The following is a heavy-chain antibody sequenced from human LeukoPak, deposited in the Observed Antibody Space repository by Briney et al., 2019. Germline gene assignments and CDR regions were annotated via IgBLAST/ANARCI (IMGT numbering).Heavy chain of an antibody. J-gene: IGHJ5*02. Sequence: ASVKVSCKASGYTFTGYYIHWVRRAPGQGLEWMGWINPNSGGTSYAQKFQGRVTMTRDTSITTAYMELSRLRSDDTAVYYCARVPCLTTTCSPINWFDPWGQGTLVTVSS. CDR3: ARVPCLTTTCSPINWFDP. CDR1: GYTFTGYY. V-gene: IGHV1-2*02. D-gene: IGHD2-2*01. CDR2: INPNSGGT.